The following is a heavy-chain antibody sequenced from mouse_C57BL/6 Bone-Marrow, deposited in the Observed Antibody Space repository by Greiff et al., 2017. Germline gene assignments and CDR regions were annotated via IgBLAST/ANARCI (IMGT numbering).Heavy chain of an antibody. CDR3: ARKVGYAWFAY. D-gene: IGHD2-2*01. Sequence: QVQLQQSGPELVKPGASVKISCKASGYAFSSSWMNWVKQRPGKGLEWIGRIYPGDGDTNYNGKFKGKATLTADKSFSTAYMQLSSLTSEDSAVYFCARKVGYAWFAYWGQGTLVTVSA. V-gene: IGHV1-82*01. CDR1: GYAFSSSW. J-gene: IGHJ3*01. CDR2: IYPGDGDT.